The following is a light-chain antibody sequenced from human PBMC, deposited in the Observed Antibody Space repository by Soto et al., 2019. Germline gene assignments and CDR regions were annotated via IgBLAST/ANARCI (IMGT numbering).Light chain of an antibody. Sequence: EIGFTQSPGTLSLSPVERATLSCRASQSVSSNLAWYQQKPGQAPRLLIYGASTRATGIPARFSGRGSGTEFTLTISSLQSEDFAVYYCQQYNDWSPVTFGGGTKVDIK. CDR2: GAS. CDR1: QSVSSN. CDR3: QQYNDWSPVT. V-gene: IGKV3-15*01. J-gene: IGKJ4*01.